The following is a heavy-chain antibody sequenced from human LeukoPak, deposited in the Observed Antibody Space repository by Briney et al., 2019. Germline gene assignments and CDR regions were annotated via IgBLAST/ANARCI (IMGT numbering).Heavy chain of an antibody. CDR1: RFTFSNAW. D-gene: IGHD3-3*01. CDR2: IKSKTDGGTT. J-gene: IGHJ4*02. V-gene: IGHV3-15*01. CDR3: TTIYYDFWSGFLN. Sequence: PGGSLRLSCAASRFTFSNAWMTWVRQAPGKGLEWVGRIKSKTDGGTTDYAAPVKGRFTISRDDSKNTLYLQMNSLKTEDTAVYYCTTIYYDFWSGFLNWGQGTLVTVSS.